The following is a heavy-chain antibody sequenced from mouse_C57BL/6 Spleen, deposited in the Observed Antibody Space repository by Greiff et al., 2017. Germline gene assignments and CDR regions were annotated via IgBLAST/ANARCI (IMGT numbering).Heavy chain of an antibody. J-gene: IGHJ4*01. V-gene: IGHV1-53*01. CDR2: INPSNGGT. CDR3: ARAGASPYAMDY. Sequence: VQLQQPGTELVKPGASVKLSCKASGYTFTSYWMHWVKQRPGQGLEWIGNINPSNGGTNYNEKFKSKATLTVDKSSSPAYMQLSSLTSEDSAVXYCARAGASPYAMDYWGQGTSVTVSS. CDR1: GYTFTSYW.